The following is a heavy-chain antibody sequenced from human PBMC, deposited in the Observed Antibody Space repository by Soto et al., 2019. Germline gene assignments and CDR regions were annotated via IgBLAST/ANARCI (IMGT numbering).Heavy chain of an antibody. CDR2: IDLNSGGT. CDR1: GYMFTDYS. D-gene: IGHD1-26*01. Sequence: GASVKVSCKASGYMFTDYSIHWVRQAPGQGLEWVGLIDLNSGGTNYPQRFQGRVTMTRDTSISTAYMELSTLRSDDTAIYYCARDISGSYDYWGQGTLVTVSS. V-gene: IGHV1-2*02. CDR3: ARDISGSYDY. J-gene: IGHJ4*02.